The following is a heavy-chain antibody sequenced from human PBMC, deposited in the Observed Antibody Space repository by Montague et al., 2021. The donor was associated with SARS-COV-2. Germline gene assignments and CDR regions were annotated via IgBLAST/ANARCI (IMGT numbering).Heavy chain of an antibody. CDR3: ARGGHQLRFGLDV. Sequence: SETLSLTCAVYGGSFSGYYWSWIRQPPGEGLEWIGQIHHTGSTIYKPSLKSRVTISEDTSKNQFSLKMTSVTAAGTAVYYCARGGHQLRFGLDVWGQGTTVTVSS. CDR2: IHHTGST. D-gene: IGHD3-16*01. V-gene: IGHV4-34*01. J-gene: IGHJ6*02. CDR1: GGSFSGYY.